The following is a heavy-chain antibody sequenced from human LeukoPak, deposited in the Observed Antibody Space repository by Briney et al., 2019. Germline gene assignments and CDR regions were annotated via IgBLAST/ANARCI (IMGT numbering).Heavy chain of an antibody. CDR3: ARDNSQLVPWDAFDI. D-gene: IGHD6-13*01. V-gene: IGHV3-21*01. CDR1: GFTFSSYS. J-gene: IGHJ3*02. CDR2: ISSSTYI. Sequence: GGSLRLSCAASGFTFSSYSINWVRQAPGKGLEWVSSISSSTYIHYADSVKGRFTISRDNAKNSLYLQMNSLRAEDTAVYYCARDNSQLVPWDAFDIWGQGTMVTASS.